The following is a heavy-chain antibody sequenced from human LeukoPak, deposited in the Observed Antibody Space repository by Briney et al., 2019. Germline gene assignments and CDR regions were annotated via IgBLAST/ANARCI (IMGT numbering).Heavy chain of an antibody. V-gene: IGHV4-59*01. CDR2: IYYSGST. CDR3: ARVTGYVIEDNFDY. Sequence: PSETLSLTCTVSGGPISSYYWSWIRQPPGKGLEWIGYIYYSGSTNYNPSLKSRVTISVDTSKNQFSLKLRSVTAADTAVYYCARVTGYVIEDNFDYWGQGTLVTVSS. D-gene: IGHD2-15*01. CDR1: GGPISSYY. J-gene: IGHJ4*02.